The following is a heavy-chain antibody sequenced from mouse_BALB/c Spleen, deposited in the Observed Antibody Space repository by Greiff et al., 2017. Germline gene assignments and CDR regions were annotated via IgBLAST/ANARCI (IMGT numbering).Heavy chain of an antibody. Sequence: QVQLQQPGAELVRPGASVKLSCKASGYSFTSYWMNWVKQRTGQGLEWIGEIYPGSGSTYYNEKFKGKATLTADKSSNTAYMQLSSLTSEDSAVYFCARSGRFHYFDYWGQGTTLTVSS. V-gene: IGHV1-81*01. D-gene: IGHD3-2*02. CDR2: IYPGSGST. J-gene: IGHJ2*01. CDR1: GYSFTSYW. CDR3: ARSGRFHYFDY.